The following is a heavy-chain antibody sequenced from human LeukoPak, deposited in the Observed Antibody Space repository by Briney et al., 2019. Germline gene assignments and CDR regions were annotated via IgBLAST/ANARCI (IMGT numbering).Heavy chain of an antibody. CDR2: INHSGST. J-gene: IGHJ5*02. CDR3: ARRGDFWSGYRRSYNWFDP. CDR1: GGSFSGYY. Sequence: SETLSLTCAVYGGSFSGYYWSWIRQPPGKGLEWIGEINHSGSTNYNPSLKSRVTISVDTSKNQFSLKLSSVTAADTAVYYCARRGDFWSGYRRSYNWFDPWGQGTLVTVSS. V-gene: IGHV4-34*01. D-gene: IGHD3-3*01.